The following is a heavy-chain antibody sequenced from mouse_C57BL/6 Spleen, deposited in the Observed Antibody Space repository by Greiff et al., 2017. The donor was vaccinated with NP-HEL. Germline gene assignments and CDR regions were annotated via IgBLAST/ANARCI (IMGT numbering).Heavy chain of an antibody. CDR1: GYAFSSSW. CDR2: IYPGDGDT. Sequence: QVQLKQSGPELVKPGASVKISCKASGYAFSSSWMNWVKQRPGKGLEWIGRIYPGDGDTNYNGKFKGKATLTADKSSSTAYMQLSSLTSEDSAVYFCARTVTTVVARYYFDDWGQGTTLTVSS. V-gene: IGHV1-82*01. J-gene: IGHJ2*01. CDR3: ARTVTTVVARYYFDD. D-gene: IGHD1-1*01.